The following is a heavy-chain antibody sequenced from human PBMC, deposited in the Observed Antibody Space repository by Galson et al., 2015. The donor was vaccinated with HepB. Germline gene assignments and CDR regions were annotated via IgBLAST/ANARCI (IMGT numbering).Heavy chain of an antibody. CDR3: ARDAPYSYGYTDAFDI. CDR2: IYSGGST. V-gene: IGHV3-66*01. CDR1: GFTVSSNY. D-gene: IGHD5-18*01. J-gene: IGHJ3*02. Sequence: SLRLSCAASGFTVSSNYMSWVRQAPGKGLEWVSVIYSGGSTYYADSVKGRFTISRDNSKNTLYLQMNSLRAEDTAVYYCARDAPYSYGYTDAFDIWGQGTMVTVSS.